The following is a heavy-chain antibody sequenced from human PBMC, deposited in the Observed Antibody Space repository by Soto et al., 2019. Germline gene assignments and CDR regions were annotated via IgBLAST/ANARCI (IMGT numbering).Heavy chain of an antibody. D-gene: IGHD3-3*01. CDR1: GGSISSSSYY. CDR2: IYYSGST. CDR3: ARTYYDFWSGYYYSFDY. J-gene: IGHJ4*02. Sequence: LETLSLTCTVSGGSISSSSYYWGWIRQPPGKGLEWIGSIYYSGSTYYNPSLKSRVTISVDTSKNQFSLKLSSVTAADTAVYYCARTYYDFWSGYYYSFDYWGQGTLVTVSS. V-gene: IGHV4-39*01.